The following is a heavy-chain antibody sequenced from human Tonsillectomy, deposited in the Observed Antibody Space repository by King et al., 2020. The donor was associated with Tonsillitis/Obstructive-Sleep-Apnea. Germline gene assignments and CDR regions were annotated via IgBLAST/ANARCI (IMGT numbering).Heavy chain of an antibody. D-gene: IGHD6-19*01. V-gene: IGHV3-11*05. CDR3: ASHGGTMSAVAYYLDY. Sequence: QLVQSGGGLVKPGGSLRLSCAASGFTFSDYYMSWIRQAPGKGLEWVSYISSSSGYTNYADSVKGRFTISRDTATNSLYLQINSLRAEDTPVYYCASHGGTMSAVAYYLDYWGQGTLVTVSS. J-gene: IGHJ4*02. CDR2: ISSSSGYT. CDR1: GFTFSDYY.